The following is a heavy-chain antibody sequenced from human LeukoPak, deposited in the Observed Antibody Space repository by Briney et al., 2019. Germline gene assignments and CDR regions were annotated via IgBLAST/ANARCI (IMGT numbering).Heavy chain of an antibody. D-gene: IGHD3-22*01. Sequence: GGSLRLSCAASGFTFSSYAMHWVRQAPGKGLEWVAVISYDGSNKYYADSVKGRFTISRDNSKNTLYLQMNSPRAEDTAVYYCATSSGYWGQGTLVTVSS. V-gene: IGHV3-30-3*01. CDR3: ATSSGY. CDR2: ISYDGSNK. J-gene: IGHJ4*02. CDR1: GFTFSSYA.